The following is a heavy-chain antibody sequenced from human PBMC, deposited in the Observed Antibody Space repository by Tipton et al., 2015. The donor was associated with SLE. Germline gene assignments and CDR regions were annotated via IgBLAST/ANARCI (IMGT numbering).Heavy chain of an antibody. CDR1: GYSISSGYY. V-gene: IGHV4-61*01. CDR3: ARGQLGPLDY. Sequence: GSLRLSCTVSGYSISSGYYWSWIRQPPGKGLEWIGFIYYSGSTNYNPSLKSRVTISVETSKNQFSLKLSSVTAADTAVYYCARGQLGPLDYWGQGTLVTVSS. D-gene: IGHD6-6*01. J-gene: IGHJ4*02. CDR2: IYYSGST.